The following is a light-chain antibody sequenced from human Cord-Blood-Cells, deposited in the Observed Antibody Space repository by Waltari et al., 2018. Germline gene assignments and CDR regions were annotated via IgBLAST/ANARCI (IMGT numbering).Light chain of an antibody. Sequence: EIVLTQSPATLSLSPGERATLPCRASESVSSYLAWYQQKPGQAPRLRFYDASNRATGIPARFSGSGSGTDFTLTISSLEPEDFAVYYCQQRSNWPLTFGGGTKVEIK. CDR1: ESVSSY. V-gene: IGKV3-11*01. CDR2: DAS. CDR3: QQRSNWPLT. J-gene: IGKJ4*01.